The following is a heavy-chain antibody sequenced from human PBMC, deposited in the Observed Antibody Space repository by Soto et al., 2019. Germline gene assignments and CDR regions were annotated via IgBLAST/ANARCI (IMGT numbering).Heavy chain of an antibody. CDR3: AKGDCSGGSCYSYYYYGMDV. V-gene: IGHV3-23*01. D-gene: IGHD2-15*01. CDR2: ISGSGGST. CDR1: GFTFSSYA. Sequence: EVQLLESGGGLVQPGGSLRLSCAASGFTFSSYAMSWVRQAPGKGLEWVSAISGSGGSTYYADSVKGRFTISRDNSKNTLYLQMNSLRAEETAVYYCAKGDCSGGSCYSYYYYGMDVWGQGTTVTVSS. J-gene: IGHJ6*02.